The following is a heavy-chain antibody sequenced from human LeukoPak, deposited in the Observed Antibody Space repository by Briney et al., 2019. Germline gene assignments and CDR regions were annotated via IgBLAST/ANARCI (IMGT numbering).Heavy chain of an antibody. CDR1: GYSISSGYY. CDR2: MYYSGST. J-gene: IGHJ3*02. Sequence: PSETLSLTCAVSGYSISSGYYWGWIRQPPGKGLEWIASMYYSGSTYYNPSLKSRVTISVDTSKNQFSLKVSSVTAADTAVYYCARLPAATDIWGQGTMVTVSS. CDR3: ARLPAATDI. V-gene: IGHV4-38-2*01.